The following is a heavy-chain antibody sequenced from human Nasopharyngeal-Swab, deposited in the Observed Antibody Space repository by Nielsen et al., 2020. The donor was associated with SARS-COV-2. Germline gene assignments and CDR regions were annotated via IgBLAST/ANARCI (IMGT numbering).Heavy chain of an antibody. CDR3: ATHRPRYYDSSAYNFASDV. D-gene: IGHD3-22*01. Sequence: APVKVSCKVSGYTFTDLSMHWVRQAPGKGLEWMGGFDPEDGEAIYTQKFQGRVTMTEDTSIDTAYMELSSLRSEDTAVYYCATHRPRYYDSSAYNFASDVWGQGTMVTVSS. CDR2: FDPEDGEA. V-gene: IGHV1-24*01. J-gene: IGHJ3*01. CDR1: GYTFTDLS.